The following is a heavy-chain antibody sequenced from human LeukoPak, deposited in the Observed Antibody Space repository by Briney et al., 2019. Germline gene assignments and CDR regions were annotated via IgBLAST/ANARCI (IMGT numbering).Heavy chain of an antibody. CDR2: ISSYNGNT. CDR3: ARAYTAMEDRYGMDV. J-gene: IGHJ6*02. D-gene: IGHD5-18*01. V-gene: IGHV1-18*01. CDR1: GGTFSSYA. Sequence: GASVKVSCKASGGTFSSYAISWVRQAPGQGLEWMGWISSYNGNTNYAQNVQGRVTMTTDTSTNTVYMELRSLRSDDTAVYYCARAYTAMEDRYGMDVWGQGTTVTVSS.